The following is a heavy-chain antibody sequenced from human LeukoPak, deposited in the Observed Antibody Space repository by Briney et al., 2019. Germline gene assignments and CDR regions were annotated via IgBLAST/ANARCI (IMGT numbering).Heavy chain of an antibody. Sequence: GGSLRLSCAASGFTFSSYWMSWVRKAPGKGLEWVANIKQDGSEKYYVDSVKGRFTISRDNAKSSLYLQMNSLRAEDTAVYYCGRVSESLVNGGVSWSFDNWGQGTLVTVSS. D-gene: IGHD2-15*01. J-gene: IGHJ4*02. V-gene: IGHV3-7*03. CDR1: GFTFSSYW. CDR2: IKQDGSEK. CDR3: GRVSESLVNGGVSWSFDN.